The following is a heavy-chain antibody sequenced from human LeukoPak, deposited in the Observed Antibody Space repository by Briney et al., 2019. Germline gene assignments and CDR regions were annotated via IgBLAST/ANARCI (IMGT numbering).Heavy chain of an antibody. CDR2: IYYSGST. V-gene: IGHV4-31*03. D-gene: IGHD5-18*01. J-gene: IGHJ4*02. CDR1: GGSISSGGYY. Sequence: SETLSLTCTVSGGSISSGGYYWSWIRQHPGKGLEWIGYIYYSGSTYYNPSLKSRVTISVDTSKNQFSLKLGSVTAADTAVYYCARRSVDTAMDTDYWGQGTLVTVSS. CDR3: ARRSVDTAMDTDY.